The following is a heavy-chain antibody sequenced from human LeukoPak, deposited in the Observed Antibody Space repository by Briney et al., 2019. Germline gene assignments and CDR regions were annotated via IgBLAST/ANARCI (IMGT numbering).Heavy chain of an antibody. J-gene: IGHJ4*02. CDR2: PSAGNGNT. CDR3: ARDSGSGNNDY. V-gene: IGHV1-3*01. CDR1: GYTFTSYA. D-gene: IGHD1-26*01. Sequence: ASVKVSCKASGYTFTSYAIHWVRQAPGQRLEWVGWPSAGNGNTKYSQNFQGRVTFISNTSATTAFMELSSLRSEDAAVYYCARDSGSGNNDYWGQGTLVTVSS.